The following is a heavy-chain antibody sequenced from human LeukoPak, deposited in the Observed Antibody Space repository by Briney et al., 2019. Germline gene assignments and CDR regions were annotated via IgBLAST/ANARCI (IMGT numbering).Heavy chain of an antibody. J-gene: IGHJ4*02. V-gene: IGHV3-23*01. CDR2: ISGSGGST. CDR3: AKDRSPYYYGSGSYYNVGTFDY. CDR1: GFTFSSYA. D-gene: IGHD3-10*01. Sequence: GGSLRLSCAASGFTFSSYAMSWVRQAPGKGLEWVSAISGSGGSTYYADSVKGRFTISRDNSKNTLYLQMNSLRAEDTAVYYCAKDRSPYYYGSGSYYNVGTFDYWGQGTLVTVSS.